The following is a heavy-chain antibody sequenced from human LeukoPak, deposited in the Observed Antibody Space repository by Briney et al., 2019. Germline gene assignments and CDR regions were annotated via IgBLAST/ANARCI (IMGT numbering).Heavy chain of an antibody. CDR1: GFTFSSYA. CDR2: ISGSGGST. Sequence: PGGSLRLSCAASGFTFSSYAMSWVRQAPGKGLEWVSAISGSGGSTYYADSVKGRFTISRDNSKNTLYLQMNSLRAEDTAVYYCAKTRRGSSAAIGTFDYWGQGTLVTVSS. CDR3: AKTRRGSSAAIGTFDY. J-gene: IGHJ4*02. D-gene: IGHD2-2*01. V-gene: IGHV3-23*01.